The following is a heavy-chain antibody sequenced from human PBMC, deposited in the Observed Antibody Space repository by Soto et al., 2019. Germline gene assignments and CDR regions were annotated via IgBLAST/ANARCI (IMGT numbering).Heavy chain of an antibody. CDR1: GYTFITYG. V-gene: IGHV1-18*01. D-gene: IGHD6-19*01. CDR2: VSAYNGNT. Sequence: QVPLVQSGAEVKEPGASVKVSCKASGYTFITYGINWVRQAPGQGLEWMGWVSAYNGNTDYAEKFQGRVTRTTDTSTSTAYMELRSLTSDDTAIYYCARDPQQWLVRNWFDPWGQGTLVTVSS. J-gene: IGHJ5*02. CDR3: ARDPQQWLVRNWFDP.